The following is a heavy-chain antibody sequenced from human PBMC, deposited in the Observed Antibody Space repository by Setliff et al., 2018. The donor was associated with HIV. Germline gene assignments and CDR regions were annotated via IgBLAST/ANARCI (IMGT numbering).Heavy chain of an antibody. Sequence: SVKVSCKASGGTFSSYAISWVRQAPGQGLEWMGGIIPLFNTPTYAQNFQGRVTIAADEYTNAAYMELSRLRFEDTAVYYCARTSAGARGFGLTYFYYMDVWGQGTAVTVSS. CDR3: ARTSAGARGFGLTYFYYMDV. J-gene: IGHJ6*03. CDR1: GGTFSSYA. V-gene: IGHV1-69*13. CDR2: IIPLFNTP. D-gene: IGHD6-19*01.